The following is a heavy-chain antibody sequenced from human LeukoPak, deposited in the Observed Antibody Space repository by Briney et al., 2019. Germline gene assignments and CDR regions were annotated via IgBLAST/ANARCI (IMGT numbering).Heavy chain of an antibody. J-gene: IGHJ4*02. V-gene: IGHV3-30*18. Sequence: GGSLRLSCAASGFTFSSYGMHWVRQAPGKGLEWVAVISYDGSNKYYADSVKGRFTISRDNSKNTLYLQMNSLRAEDTAVYYCAKDQVPLAAAGPGAFDYWGQGTLVTVSS. D-gene: IGHD6-13*01. CDR3: AKDQVPLAAAGPGAFDY. CDR1: GFTFSSYG. CDR2: ISYDGSNK.